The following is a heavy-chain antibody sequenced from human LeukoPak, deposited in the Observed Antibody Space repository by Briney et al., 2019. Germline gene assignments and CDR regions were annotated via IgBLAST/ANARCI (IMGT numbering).Heavy chain of an antibody. CDR3: ARDAGNSGYGCDL. D-gene: IGHD5-12*01. CDR1: GFIFSQYS. Sequence: GGSLRLSCAASGFIFSQYSMNGVRQAPGRGGGGVSHIRSSSETFYADSVKGRITISRDNARNSLYLQMNNLRGEDTAIYYCARDAGNSGYGCDLWGQGTLVTVSS. CDR2: IRSSSET. V-gene: IGHV3-48*01. J-gene: IGHJ5*02.